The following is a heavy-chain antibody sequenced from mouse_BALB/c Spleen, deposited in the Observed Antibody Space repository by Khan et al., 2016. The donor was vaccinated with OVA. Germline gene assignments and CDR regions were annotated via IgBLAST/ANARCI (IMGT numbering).Heavy chain of an antibody. CDR2: ITPNNGGT. V-gene: IGHV1-18*01. J-gene: IGHJ3*01. CDR3: ARGGFGSPFAY. CDR1: GYAFTDYN. D-gene: IGHD1-1*01. Sequence: VRLQQSGPELVKPGASVKIPCKASGYAFTDYNMDWVKQSHGKSLEWIGDITPNNGGTIYNQNFKGKATLTVDKSSNTAYKELRSLTSEATAVYYCARGGFGSPFAYWGQGTLVTVS.